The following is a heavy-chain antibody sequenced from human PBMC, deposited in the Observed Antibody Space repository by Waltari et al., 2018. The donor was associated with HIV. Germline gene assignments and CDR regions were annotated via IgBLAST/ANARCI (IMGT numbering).Heavy chain of an antibody. CDR2: IVVGSGNT. V-gene: IGHV1-58*01. Sequence: QMQLLQSGPEVKKPGPSVKVSCKASGFTFTSSAVQWVRQAPGQRLAWIGWIVVGSGNTNDEKKFQERVTITRDMSTSTAYMELSSLRSEDTAVYYCAASDRLLELNYYYYGMDVWGQGTTVTVSS. CDR1: GFTFTSSA. CDR3: AASDRLLELNYYYYGMDV. J-gene: IGHJ6*02. D-gene: IGHD1-7*01.